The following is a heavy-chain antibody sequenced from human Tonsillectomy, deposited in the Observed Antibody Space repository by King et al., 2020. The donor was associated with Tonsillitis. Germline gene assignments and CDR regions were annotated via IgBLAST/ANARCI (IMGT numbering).Heavy chain of an antibody. CDR2: ITWNSVDI. J-gene: IGHJ3*02. CDR1: GFTFGDYS. Sequence: VQLVESGGGLVQPGGSLRLSCAASGFTFGDYSMHWVRQTPEKGLEWVSGITWNSVDIVYADSVKGRFTISRDNAKNSLYLQMNSLRTEDTAFYFCVKGTWGNPFDIWGQGTMVTVSS. CDR3: VKGTWGNPFDI. V-gene: IGHV3-9*01. D-gene: IGHD7-27*01.